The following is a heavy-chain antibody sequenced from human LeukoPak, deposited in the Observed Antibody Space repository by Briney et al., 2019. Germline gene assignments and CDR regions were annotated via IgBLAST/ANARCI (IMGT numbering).Heavy chain of an antibody. CDR1: GFTFSNYA. CDR2: MSYDGGNK. J-gene: IGHJ4*02. D-gene: IGHD4-17*01. CDR3: ARGGVTTMTLRDLWLDY. V-gene: IGHV3-30-3*01. Sequence: PGGSLRLSCAASGFTFSNYAMHWVRQAPGKGLEWVALMSYDGGNKFYADSVKGRFTISRDNSKSTLYLQMNSLKAEDTAVYYCARGGVTTMTLRDLWLDYWGQGTLVTVSS.